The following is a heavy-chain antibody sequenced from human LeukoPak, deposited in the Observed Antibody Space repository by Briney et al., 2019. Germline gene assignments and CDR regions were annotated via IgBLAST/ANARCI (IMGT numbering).Heavy chain of an antibody. CDR1: GDSISTYY. Sequence: ETLSLTCTVSGDSISTYYWSWIRQPPGKGLEWVSAISGSGGSTYYADSVKGRFTISRDNSKNTLYLQMNSLRVEDTAVYYCAKGHYDSSGYYFDYWGQGTLVTVSS. J-gene: IGHJ4*02. V-gene: IGHV3-23*01. CDR2: ISGSGGST. D-gene: IGHD3-22*01. CDR3: AKGHYDSSGYYFDY.